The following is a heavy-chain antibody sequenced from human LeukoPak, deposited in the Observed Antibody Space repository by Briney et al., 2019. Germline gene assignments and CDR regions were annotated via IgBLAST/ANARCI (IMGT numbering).Heavy chain of an antibody. J-gene: IGHJ4*02. Sequence: GGSLRLSCAASGFTFSSYAMHWVRQAPGKGLEWVAFISNDGSSKYYADSVKGRFTISRDNAKKSLYLQMNSLRAEDTAVYYCARMLGTRGFDYWGQATLVTVSS. CDR2: ISNDGSSK. V-gene: IGHV3-30*04. CDR1: GFTFSSYA. CDR3: ARMLGTRGFDY. D-gene: IGHD1-7*01.